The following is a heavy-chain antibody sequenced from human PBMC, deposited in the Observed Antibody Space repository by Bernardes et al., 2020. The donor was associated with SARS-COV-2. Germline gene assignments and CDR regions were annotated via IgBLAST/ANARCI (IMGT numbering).Heavy chain of an antibody. CDR2: IFTSGNT. D-gene: IGHD6-19*01. CDR1: GGAISSYH. V-gene: IGHV4-4*07. Sequence: ETLSLTCTVSGGAISSYHWSWIRQPAGKGLEWIGRIFTSGNTDYNPSLKSRVSMSVDTSRNQFSLKLYSVTAADTAVYYCASGIEVTATWAFDIWGQGTMVSVSS. J-gene: IGHJ3*02. CDR3: ASGIEVTATWAFDI.